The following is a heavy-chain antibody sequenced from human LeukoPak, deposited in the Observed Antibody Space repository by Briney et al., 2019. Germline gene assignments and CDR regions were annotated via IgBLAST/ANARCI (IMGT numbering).Heavy chain of an antibody. J-gene: IGHJ4*02. D-gene: IGHD6-19*01. CDR3: AKGMAVAGTVDY. V-gene: IGHV3-30*18. Sequence: AGGSLRLSCAASGFTFSSYGMHWVRQAPGKGLEWVAVISYDGSNKYYADSVKGRFTISRDNSKNTLYLQMNSLRAEDTAVYYCAKGMAVAGTVDYWGQGTLVTVSS. CDR2: ISYDGSNK. CDR1: GFTFSSYG.